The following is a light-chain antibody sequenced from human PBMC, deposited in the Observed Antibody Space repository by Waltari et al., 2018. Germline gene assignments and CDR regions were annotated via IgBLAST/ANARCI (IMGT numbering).Light chain of an antibody. J-gene: IGLJ1*01. CDR1: SSNIGRNY. V-gene: IGLV1-47*01. CDR3: ETWDGSLGGDV. CDR2: KDK. Sequence: QSVLTQPPSASGTPGQRVTISCSGTSSNIGRNYVFWFHQLPGTATKVLIYKDKQRPSGVPDRLSGSKCGTSASLAVSGLRSEGEADYYCETWDGSLGGDVCGSGTKVAVL.